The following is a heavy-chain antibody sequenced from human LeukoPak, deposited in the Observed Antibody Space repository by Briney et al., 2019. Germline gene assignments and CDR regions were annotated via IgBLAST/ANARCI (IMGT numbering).Heavy chain of an antibody. J-gene: IGHJ3*02. CDR3: ARGVGYSGSYSAVGAFDI. Sequence: GALVKVSCKASGYTFTSYYMHWVRQAPGQGLEWMGIINPSGGSTSYAQKFQGRVTMTRDMSTSTVYMELSSLRSEDTAVYYCARGVGYSGSYSAVGAFDIWGQGTMVTVSS. D-gene: IGHD1-26*01. CDR1: GYTFTSYY. CDR2: INPSGGST. V-gene: IGHV1-46*01.